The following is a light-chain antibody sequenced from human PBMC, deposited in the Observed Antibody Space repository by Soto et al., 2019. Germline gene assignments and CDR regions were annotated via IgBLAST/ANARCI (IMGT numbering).Light chain of an antibody. V-gene: IGKV3-15*01. J-gene: IGKJ2*01. CDR3: QQYKNWPRT. CDR2: AAS. Sequence: EIVMTQSPATLSVSPGERVTLSCRASQSVNSNLGWYQQKPGQAPRLLIYAASTRATGIPARFSGSGSGTEFTLTISSLQSEDFAVYYCQQYKNWPRTFGQGTKLEIK. CDR1: QSVNSN.